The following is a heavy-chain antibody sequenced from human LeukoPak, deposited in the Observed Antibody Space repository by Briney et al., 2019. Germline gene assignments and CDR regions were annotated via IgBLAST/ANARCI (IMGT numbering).Heavy chain of an antibody. CDR2: IYYSGST. Sequence: KPSAPLSLTCPVSGGSISSYYWSWIRQPPGKGLEWIGYIYYSGSTNYNPSLKSRVTISVDTYKNQFSLKLSSVTAADTAVYYCARAPTVVTPYYFDYWGQGTLVTVSS. CDR1: GGSISSYY. CDR3: ARAPTVVTPYYFDY. D-gene: IGHD4-23*01. V-gene: IGHV4-59*01. J-gene: IGHJ4*02.